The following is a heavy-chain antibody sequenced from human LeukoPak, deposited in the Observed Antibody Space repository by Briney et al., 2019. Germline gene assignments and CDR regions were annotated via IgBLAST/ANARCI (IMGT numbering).Heavy chain of an antibody. CDR3: ASLGATTLSYYGMDV. D-gene: IGHD1-26*01. Sequence: ASVKVSCKAFGYIFTGYYMHWVRQAPGQGLEWMGWIDPTNGGTYYAQNFQARVTMTRDTSITTGYMELSRLRSDDTAVYYCASLGATTLSYYGMDVWGQGTTVIVSS. J-gene: IGHJ6*02. CDR1: GYIFTGYY. CDR2: IDPTNGGT. V-gene: IGHV1-2*02.